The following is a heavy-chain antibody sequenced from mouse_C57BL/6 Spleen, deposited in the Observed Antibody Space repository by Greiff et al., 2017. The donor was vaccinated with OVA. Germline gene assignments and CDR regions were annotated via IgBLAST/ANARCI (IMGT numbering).Heavy chain of an antibody. CDR2: IRNKANNHAT. V-gene: IGHV6-6*01. J-gene: IGHJ1*03. CDR1: GFTFSDAW. D-gene: IGHD1-1*01. CDR3: TRPGRYYYGSRGYFDV. Sequence: EVKLMESGGGLVQPGGSMKLSCAASGFTFSDAWMDWVRQSPEKGLEWVAEIRNKANNHATYYAESVKGRFTISRDDSKSSVYLQMNSLRAEDTGIYYCTRPGRYYYGSRGYFDVWGTGTTVTVSS.